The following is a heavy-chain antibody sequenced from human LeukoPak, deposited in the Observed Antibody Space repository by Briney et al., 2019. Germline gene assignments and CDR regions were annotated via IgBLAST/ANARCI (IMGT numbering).Heavy chain of an antibody. Sequence: SETLSLTCTVSGGSISSYYWSWIRQPPGKGLEWIGYIYYSGSTNYNPYLKSRVTISVDTSKNQFSLKLSSVTAADTAVYYCARDGPSIAARPDPFFDYWGQGTLVTVSS. CDR3: ARDGPSIAARPDPFFDY. D-gene: IGHD6-6*01. J-gene: IGHJ4*02. CDR1: GGSISSYY. V-gene: IGHV4-59*12. CDR2: IYYSGST.